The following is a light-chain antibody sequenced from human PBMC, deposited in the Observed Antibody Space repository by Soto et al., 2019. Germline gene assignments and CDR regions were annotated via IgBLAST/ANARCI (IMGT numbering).Light chain of an antibody. CDR2: STN. CDR1: SGSVSTSYY. CDR3: VLYMGSGIWV. V-gene: IGLV8-61*01. J-gene: IGLJ3*02. Sequence: QTVVTQEPSFSVSPGGTVTLTCGLSSGSVSTSYYPSRYQQTPGQAPRTLIYSTNTRSSGVPDRFSGAILGNKAALPITGAQADDESDYYCVLYMGSGIWVFGGGTKLTVL.